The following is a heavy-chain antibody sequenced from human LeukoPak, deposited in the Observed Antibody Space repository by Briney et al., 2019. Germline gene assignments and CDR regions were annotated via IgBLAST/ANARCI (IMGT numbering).Heavy chain of an antibody. V-gene: IGHV3-23*01. CDR2: ISGSGNRT. D-gene: IGHD3-22*01. J-gene: IGHJ4*02. CDR1: GFTFSSYA. Sequence: GGSLRLSCAASGFTFSSYAMSWVRQAPGKGLEWVSSISGSGNRTYYADSVKGRFTISRDNSKNTLFLQMNSLRAEDTAVYYCAKHRFESGGYHSTDWGQGTLVTVSS. CDR3: AKHRFESGGYHSTD.